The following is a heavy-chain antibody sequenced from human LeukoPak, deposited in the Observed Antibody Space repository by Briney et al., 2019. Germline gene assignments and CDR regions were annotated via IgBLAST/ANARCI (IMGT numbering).Heavy chain of an antibody. CDR1: GYSFTGYN. V-gene: IGHV1-2*02. CDR3: ARLGRYGSGPYYYYGMDV. J-gene: IGHJ6*02. Sequence: GASVKVSCKASGYSFTGYNMHWVRQAPGQGLDWMGWINTNSGDTNYAQKFQGRLTMTSDTSISTAYMELNRLTSDDTAVYYCARLGRYGSGPYYYYGMDVWGQGTTVTVSS. CDR2: INTNSGDT. D-gene: IGHD3-10*01.